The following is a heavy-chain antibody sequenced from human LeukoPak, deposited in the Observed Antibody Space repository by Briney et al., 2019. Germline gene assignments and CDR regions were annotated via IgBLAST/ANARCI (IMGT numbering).Heavy chain of an antibody. CDR3: ARGSYSSSWHN. CDR2: IYSGGST. Sequence: GGSLRLSCAASGFTVSSNYMSWVRQAPGKGLEWVSVIYSGGSTYYADSVKGRFTISRDNSKNTLYLQMNSLRAEDTAVYYCARGSYSSSWHNWGQGTLVTVSS. V-gene: IGHV3-66*01. CDR1: GFTVSSNY. J-gene: IGHJ4*02. D-gene: IGHD6-13*01.